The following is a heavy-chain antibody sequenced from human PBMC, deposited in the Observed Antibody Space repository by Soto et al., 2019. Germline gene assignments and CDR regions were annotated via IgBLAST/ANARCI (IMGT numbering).Heavy chain of an antibody. CDR1: GGSISRGDYY. J-gene: IGHJ5*02. V-gene: IGHV4-30-4*01. CDR2: IYYSGST. Sequence: SETLSLTCTVSGGSISRGDYYWSWIRQPPGKGLEWIGYIYYSGSTYYNPSLKSRVTISVDTSKNQFSLKLSSVTAADTAVYYCARDHSVAAAGGWFDPWGQGTLVTVSS. D-gene: IGHD6-13*01. CDR3: ARDHSVAAAGGWFDP.